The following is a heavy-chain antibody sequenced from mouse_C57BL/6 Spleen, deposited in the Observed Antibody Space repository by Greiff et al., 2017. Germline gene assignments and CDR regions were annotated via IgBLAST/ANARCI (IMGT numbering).Heavy chain of an antibody. CDR1: GFSLTSYG. J-gene: IGHJ3*01. V-gene: IGHV2-2*01. D-gene: IGHD2-3*01. Sequence: QVQLKESGPGLVQPSQSLSITCTVSGFSLTSYGVHWVRQSPGKGLEWLGVIWSGGSTDYNAAFISRLSISKDKSKSQVFFKMNSLQADDAAIYYCAREGGYYGAWFADWGQGTLVTVSA. CDR2: IWSGGST. CDR3: AREGGYYGAWFAD.